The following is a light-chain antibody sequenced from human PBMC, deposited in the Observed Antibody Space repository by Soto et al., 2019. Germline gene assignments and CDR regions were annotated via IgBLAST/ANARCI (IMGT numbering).Light chain of an antibody. J-gene: IGKJ4*01. CDR1: DDIINS. CDR2: DAS. Sequence: DIQVTPSPSSLSASVGDRVTITCQASDDIINSLNWYQQKPGKAPKLLIHDASILQTGVPSRFSGSGSGTDFTFTITSRQTEDIATYYCKQYDILPITFGGGTKVDMK. CDR3: KQYDILPIT. V-gene: IGKV1-33*01.